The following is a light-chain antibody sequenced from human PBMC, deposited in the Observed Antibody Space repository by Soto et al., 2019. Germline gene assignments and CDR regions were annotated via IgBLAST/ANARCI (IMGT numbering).Light chain of an antibody. CDR3: QQYGSSPRVT. V-gene: IGKV3-20*01. CDR1: QSVSSSY. J-gene: IGKJ4*01. Sequence: EIVLTQSPGTLCLSPGERATLSCRASQSVSSSYLAWYQQKPGQAPRLLIYGASSRATGIPDRFSGSGSGTDFTLTISRLEPEDFAVYYCQQYGSSPRVTFDGGTKVEIK. CDR2: GAS.